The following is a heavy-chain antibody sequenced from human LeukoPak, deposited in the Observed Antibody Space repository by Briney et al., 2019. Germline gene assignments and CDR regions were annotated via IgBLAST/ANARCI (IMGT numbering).Heavy chain of an antibody. CDR2: IYYSGST. V-gene: IGHV4-59*12. D-gene: IGHD2-15*01. CDR1: GGSISSYY. CDR3: ARDCSGGSCYGRGYYYYYYGMDV. Sequence: PSETLSLTCTVSGGSISSYYWSWIRQPPGKGLEWIGYIYYSGSTNYNPSLKSRVTISVDTSKNQFSLKLSSVTAADTAVYYCARDCSGGSCYGRGYYYYYYGMDVWGQGTTVTVSS. J-gene: IGHJ6*02.